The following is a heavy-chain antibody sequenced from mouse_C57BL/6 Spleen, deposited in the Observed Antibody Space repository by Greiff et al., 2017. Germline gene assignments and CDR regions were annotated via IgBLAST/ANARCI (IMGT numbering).Heavy chain of an antibody. J-gene: IGHJ4*01. CDR3: ARTYDYDGDYYAMDY. D-gene: IGHD2-4*01. CDR1: GYTFTSYW. Sequence: QVQLQQPGAELVRPGSSVKLSCKASGYTFTSYWMHWVKQRPIQGLEWIGNIDPSDSETNYNQKLKDKATLTVAKSSSTAYMQLRSLTSEDSAFYYCARTYDYDGDYYAMDYWGQGTSVTVSS. CDR2: IDPSDSET. V-gene: IGHV1-52*01.